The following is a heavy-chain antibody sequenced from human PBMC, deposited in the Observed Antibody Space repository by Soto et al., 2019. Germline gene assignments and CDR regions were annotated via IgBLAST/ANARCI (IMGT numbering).Heavy chain of an antibody. CDR1: GFTFSSYA. CDR3: AKDRGCSGGSCYLLKNYYYYGMDV. J-gene: IGHJ6*02. V-gene: IGHV3-23*01. Sequence: GGSLRLSCAASGFTFSSYAMSCVRQAPGKGLEWVSAISGSGGSTYYADSVKGRFTISRDNSKNTLYLQMNSLRAEDTAVYYCAKDRGCSGGSCYLLKNYYYYGMDVWSQGTTVTVSS. D-gene: IGHD2-15*01. CDR2: ISGSGGST.